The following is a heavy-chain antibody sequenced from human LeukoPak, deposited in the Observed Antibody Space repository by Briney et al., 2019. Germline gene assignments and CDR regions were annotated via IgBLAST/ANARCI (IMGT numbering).Heavy chain of an antibody. CDR3: ARQVDTTMAPPDY. Sequence: ASVTVSCTTSGYTFSSYGMTWVRQAPGQRLEWMGWISTYNDNTNYAQKFRGRVTMTTDTSTSTVYMDLRSLRSDDTAIYYCARQVDTTMAPPDYWGQGTLVTVSS. CDR2: ISTYNDNT. J-gene: IGHJ4*02. CDR1: GYTFSSYG. V-gene: IGHV1-18*01. D-gene: IGHD5-18*01.